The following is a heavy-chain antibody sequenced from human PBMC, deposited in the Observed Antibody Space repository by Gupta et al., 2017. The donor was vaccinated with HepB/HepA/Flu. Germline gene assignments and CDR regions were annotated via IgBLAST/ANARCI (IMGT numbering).Heavy chain of an antibody. Sequence: EVQLLESGGGLVQPGGSLRLSCAASGFTFSNYAMSWVRQAPGKGLEWVSSIGHSGDTTYYADSVKGRFTISRDNSKNTLYLQMNSLRVEDTAVYDCAKWASGQYDIWSGYYPTYYYYMDVWGEGTTVTVSS. D-gene: IGHD3-3*01. CDR1: GFTFSNYA. V-gene: IGHV3-23*01. CDR3: AKWASGQYDIWSGYYPTYYYYMDV. CDR2: IGHSGDTT. J-gene: IGHJ6*03.